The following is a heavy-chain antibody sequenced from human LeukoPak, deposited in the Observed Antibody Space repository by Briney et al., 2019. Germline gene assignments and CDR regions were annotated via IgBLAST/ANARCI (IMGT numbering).Heavy chain of an antibody. D-gene: IGHD3-9*01. V-gene: IGHV1-69*13. CDR1: GGTFISYP. CDR3: ARERAKYDILTGYFDY. CDR2: IIPIFGTA. J-gene: IGHJ4*02. Sequence: ASVKVSCKASGGTFISYPISWVGPAPGQGLDWMGGIIPIFGTANYAQKFQGRVTITADESTSTAYMELSSLRSEDTAVYYCARERAKYDILTGYFDYWGQGTLVTVSS.